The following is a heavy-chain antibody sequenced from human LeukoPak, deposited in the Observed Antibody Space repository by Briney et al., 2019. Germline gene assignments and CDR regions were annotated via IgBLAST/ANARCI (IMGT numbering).Heavy chain of an antibody. D-gene: IGHD3-22*01. CDR3: AGTTMNKGGSDY. J-gene: IGHJ4*02. CDR1: GGSISSYY. V-gene: IGHV4-59*08. Sequence: SETLSLTCTVSGGSISSYYWSWIRQPPGKGLEWIGYIYYSGSTNYNPSLKSRVTISVDTSKNQFSLKLSSVTAADTAVYYCAGTTMNKGGSDYWGQGTLVTVSS. CDR2: IYYSGST.